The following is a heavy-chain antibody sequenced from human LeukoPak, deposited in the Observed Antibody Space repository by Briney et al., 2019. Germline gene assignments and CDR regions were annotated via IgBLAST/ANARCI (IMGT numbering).Heavy chain of an antibody. D-gene: IGHD6-13*01. CDR3: ARIFSAAGTNNWFDP. Sequence: ASVKVSCKASGYTFTSYDINWVRQATGQGLEWMGWMNPNSGGTNYAQKFQGRVTMTRDTSISTAYMELSRLRSDDTAVYYCARIFSAAGTNNWFDPWGQGTLVTVSS. CDR1: GYTFTSYD. V-gene: IGHV1-2*02. CDR2: MNPNSGGT. J-gene: IGHJ5*02.